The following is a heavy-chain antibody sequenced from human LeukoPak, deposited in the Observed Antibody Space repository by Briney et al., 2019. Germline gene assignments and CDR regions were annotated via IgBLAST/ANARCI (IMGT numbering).Heavy chain of an antibody. Sequence: SETLSLTCAVSGYSISSGYYWGWIRQPPGKGLEWIGSTYHSGSTYYNPSLKSRVTIAVDTSKNQFSLKLSSVTAADTAVYYCARQYFWSGYWAYWGQGTLVTVSS. V-gene: IGHV4-38-2*01. D-gene: IGHD3-3*01. J-gene: IGHJ4*02. CDR2: TYHSGST. CDR3: ARQYFWSGYWAY. CDR1: GYSISSGYY.